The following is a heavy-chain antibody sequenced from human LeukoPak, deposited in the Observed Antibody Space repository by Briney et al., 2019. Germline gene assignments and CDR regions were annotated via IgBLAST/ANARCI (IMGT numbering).Heavy chain of an antibody. D-gene: IGHD6-6*01. CDR3: AREGSSSARDYYYYYMDV. J-gene: IGHJ6*03. Sequence: ASVKVSCKASGGTFSSYAISWVRQAPGQGLEWMGGIIPIFGTANYAQKFQGRVTITSDKSTSTAYMELSSLRSEDTAVYYCAREGSSSARDYYYYYMDVWGKGTTVTVSS. CDR1: GGTFSSYA. CDR2: IIPIFGTA. V-gene: IGHV1-69*06.